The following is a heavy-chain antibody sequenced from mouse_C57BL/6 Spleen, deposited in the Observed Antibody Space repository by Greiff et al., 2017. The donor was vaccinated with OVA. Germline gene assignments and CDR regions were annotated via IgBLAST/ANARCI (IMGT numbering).Heavy chain of an antibody. Sequence: QVQLQQSGAELVKPGASVKLSCKASGYTFTSYWMQWVKQRPGQGLEWIGEIDPSDSYTNYNQKFKGKATLTVDTSSSTAYMQLSSLTSEDSAVYYCARRDGPYYFDYWGQGTTLTVSS. J-gene: IGHJ2*01. CDR3: ARRDGPYYFDY. CDR1: GYTFTSYW. CDR2: IDPSDSYT. D-gene: IGHD2-3*01. V-gene: IGHV1-50*01.